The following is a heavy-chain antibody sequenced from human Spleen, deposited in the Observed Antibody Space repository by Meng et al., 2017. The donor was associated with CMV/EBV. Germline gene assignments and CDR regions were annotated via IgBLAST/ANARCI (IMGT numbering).Heavy chain of an antibody. Sequence: GGSLRLSCEASGFTFGTYGMHWVRQAPGKGLEWVAFISYDGRNKYYGDSVKGRFTISRDNSKNTLYLQMNSLRAEDTAVYYCARNYDFWSGSYYYYGMDVWGQGTTVTVSS. V-gene: IGHV3-30*03. J-gene: IGHJ6*02. D-gene: IGHD3-3*01. CDR3: ARNYDFWSGSYYYYGMDV. CDR1: GFTFGTYG. CDR2: ISYDGRNK.